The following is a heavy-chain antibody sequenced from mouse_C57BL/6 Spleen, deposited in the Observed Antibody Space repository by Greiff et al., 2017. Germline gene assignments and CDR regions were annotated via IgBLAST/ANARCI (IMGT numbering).Heavy chain of an antibody. CDR2: IYPGSGST. V-gene: IGHV1-55*01. Sequence: QVQLQQPGAELVKPGASVKMSCKASGYTFTSYWITWVKQRPGQGLEWIGDIYPGSGSTNYNEKFKSKATLTVDTSSSTSYMQLSSLTSEDSADYYCARSDDSHPFAYWGQGTLVTVSA. CDR1: GYTFTSYW. D-gene: IGHD2-4*01. J-gene: IGHJ3*01. CDR3: ARSDDSHPFAY.